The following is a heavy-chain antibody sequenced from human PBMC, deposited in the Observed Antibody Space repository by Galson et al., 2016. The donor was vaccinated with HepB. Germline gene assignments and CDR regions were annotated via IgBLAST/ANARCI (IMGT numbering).Heavy chain of an antibody. Sequence: SLRLSCAASGFSFNDFYMSWIRQPPGKALEWISYISHSGNTREYADSVKGRFTVSRDNNKNPVYLQLNSLRAEDTALYYCASDVNNWTGDRRLFDLWGQGTLVAVSS. CDR3: ASDVNNWTGDRRLFDL. J-gene: IGHJ4*02. D-gene: IGHD1-1*01. V-gene: IGHV3-11*01. CDR1: GFSFNDFY. CDR2: ISHSGNTR.